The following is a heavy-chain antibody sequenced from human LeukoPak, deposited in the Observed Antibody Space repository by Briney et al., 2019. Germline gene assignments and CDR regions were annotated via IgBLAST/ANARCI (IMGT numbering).Heavy chain of an antibody. V-gene: IGHV3-11*05. Sequence: AGGSLRLSCAASGXTFSDYYMSWIRQAPGKGLEWVSYISSSSSYTNYADSVKGRFTISRDNAKNSLYLQMNSLRAEDTAVYYCARDFPRSHYYYGMDVWGQGTTVTVSS. CDR1: GXTFSDYY. CDR3: ARDFPRSHYYYGMDV. CDR2: ISSSSSYT. J-gene: IGHJ6*02.